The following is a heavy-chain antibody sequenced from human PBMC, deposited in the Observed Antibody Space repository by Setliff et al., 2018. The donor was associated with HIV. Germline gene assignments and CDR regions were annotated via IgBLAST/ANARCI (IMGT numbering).Heavy chain of an antibody. D-gene: IGHD3-10*01. CDR2: INHSGST. Sequence: KTSETLSLTCAVYGGSFSGYYWSWIRQPPGKGLEWIGEINHSGSTNYNPSLKSRVTISVDTSKNQFSLKLTSVTAADTAVYYCARGDYGSGIDYWGQGTLVTVSS. V-gene: IGHV4-34*01. CDR1: GGSFSGYY. CDR3: ARGDYGSGIDY. J-gene: IGHJ4*02.